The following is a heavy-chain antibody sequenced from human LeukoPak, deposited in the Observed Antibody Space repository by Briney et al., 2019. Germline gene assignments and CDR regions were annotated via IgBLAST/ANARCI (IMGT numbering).Heavy chain of an antibody. CDR3: ARGRSFSGGDYVDH. CDR1: GFTVSSNY. Sequence: GGSLRLSCAASGFTVSSNYMSWVRQAPGKGLEWVSVIYSGGSTYYADSVKGRFTISRDNSKNTLYLQMNSLRAEDTAVYYCARGRSFSGGDYVDHWGQGTLVTVSS. V-gene: IGHV3-66*01. CDR2: IYSGGST. D-gene: IGHD3-10*01. J-gene: IGHJ4*02.